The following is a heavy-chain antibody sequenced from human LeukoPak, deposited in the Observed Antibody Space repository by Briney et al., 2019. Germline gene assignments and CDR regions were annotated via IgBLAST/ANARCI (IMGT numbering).Heavy chain of an antibody. V-gene: IGHV3-9*01. J-gene: IGHJ4*02. Sequence: GGSLRLSCAASGFTFDDYAMHWVRQAPGKGLEWVSGISWNSGSIGYADSVKGRFTISRDNAKNSLYLQMNSLRAEDTALYYCAKDLRAAAGLYYFDYWGQGTLVTVSS. CDR1: GFTFDDYA. CDR3: AKDLRAAAGLYYFDY. CDR2: ISWNSGSI. D-gene: IGHD6-13*01.